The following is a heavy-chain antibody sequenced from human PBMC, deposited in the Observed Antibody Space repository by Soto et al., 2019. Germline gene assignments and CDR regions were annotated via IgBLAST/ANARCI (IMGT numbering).Heavy chain of an antibody. J-gene: IGHJ4*02. CDR2: VSDDGTIQ. D-gene: IGHD5-18*01. Sequence: GGSLRLSCAASGFNFGTYAMHWVRQAPGKGLEWVAVVSDDGTIQYYADSVKGRFTISRDNSKNTLYLQMNSLRAEDTAVFYCARAIDTAMDPCDYWGQGTLVTVSS. CDR1: GFNFGTYA. CDR3: ARAIDTAMDPCDY. V-gene: IGHV3-30-3*01.